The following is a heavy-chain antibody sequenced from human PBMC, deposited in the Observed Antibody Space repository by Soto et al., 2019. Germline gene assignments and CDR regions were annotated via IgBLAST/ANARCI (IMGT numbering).Heavy chain of an antibody. D-gene: IGHD3-10*01. Sequence: QVQLVESGGGVVQPGRSLRLSCAASGFTFSSYAMHWVRQAPGKGLEWVAVISYDGRDKYYADSVKGRITISRDNPKNTTNLKMNSLRADDTAVYYCAKALGDLSPGSYDYWGQGTLITVSS. CDR1: GFTFSSYA. V-gene: IGHV3-30*18. J-gene: IGHJ4*02. CDR2: ISYDGRDK. CDR3: AKALGDLSPGSYDY.